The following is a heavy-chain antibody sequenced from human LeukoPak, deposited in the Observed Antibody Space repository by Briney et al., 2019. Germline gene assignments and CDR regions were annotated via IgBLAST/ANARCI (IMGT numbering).Heavy chain of an antibody. Sequence: ASVKVSCKASGYTFIGDYMHWMRQAPGQGLEWMGWINPDSSDTKYAQKFQGRVTMTRDTSISTAYMDLSRLTSDDTAVYYCARDRGYGYGNYSDYWGQGTLVTVSS. CDR2: INPDSSDT. J-gene: IGHJ4*02. CDR3: ARDRGYGYGNYSDY. CDR1: GYTFIGDY. D-gene: IGHD5-18*01. V-gene: IGHV1-2*02.